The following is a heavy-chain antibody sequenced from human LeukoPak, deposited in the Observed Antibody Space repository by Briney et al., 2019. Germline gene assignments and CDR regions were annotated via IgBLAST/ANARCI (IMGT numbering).Heavy chain of an antibody. CDR1: GYSFATYW. CDR3: ARLDSIYPDY. V-gene: IGHV5-51*01. D-gene: IGHD3-9*01. CDR2: VYPGDSDG. Sequence: GESLKISCKGSGYSFATYWIGWVRQMPGEGLEWMGIVYPGDSDGRYSPSFQGQVTISDDKSISTAYLQWRSLKASDSAMYYCARLDSIYPDYWGQGTLVTVSS. J-gene: IGHJ4*02.